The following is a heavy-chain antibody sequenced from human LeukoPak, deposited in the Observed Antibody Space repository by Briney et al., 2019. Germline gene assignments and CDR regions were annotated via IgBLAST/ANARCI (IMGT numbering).Heavy chain of an antibody. V-gene: IGHV4-39*01. D-gene: IGHD6-13*01. Sequence: SETLSLTCTVSGGSISSSSYYWGWIRQPPGKGLEWIGSIYYSGSTYYNPSLKSRVTISVDTSKNQFSLKLSSVTAADTAVYYCASSTSSIAAAGNPPPYWGQGTLVTVSS. J-gene: IGHJ4*02. CDR3: ASSTSSIAAAGNPPPY. CDR2: IYYSGST. CDR1: GGSISSSSYY.